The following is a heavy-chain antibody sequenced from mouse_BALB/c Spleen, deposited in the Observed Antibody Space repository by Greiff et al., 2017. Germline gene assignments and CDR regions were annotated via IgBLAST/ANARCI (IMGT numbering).Heavy chain of an antibody. D-gene: IGHD2-14*01. CDR1: GDSITSGY. CDR2: ISYSGST. V-gene: IGHV3-8*02. CDR3: VRYDWYDGDYAMDY. Sequence: VQLQQSGPSLVKPSQTLSLTCSVTGDSITSGYWNWIRKFPGNKLEYMGYISYSGSTYYNPSLKSRISITRDTSKNQYYLQLNSVTTEDTATYYCVRYDWYDGDYAMDYWGQGTSVTVSS. J-gene: IGHJ4*01.